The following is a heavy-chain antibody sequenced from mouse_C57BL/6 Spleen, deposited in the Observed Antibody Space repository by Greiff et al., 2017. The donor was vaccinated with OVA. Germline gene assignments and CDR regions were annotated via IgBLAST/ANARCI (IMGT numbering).Heavy chain of an antibody. V-gene: IGHV1-26*01. CDR1: GYTFTDYY. J-gene: IGHJ3*01. CDR2: INPNNGGT. CDR3: ATLGFAY. Sequence: EVQLQQSGPELVKPGASVKISCKASGYTFTDYYMNWVKQSPGKSLEWIGDINPNNGGTSYNQKFKGKATLTVDKSSSTAYMELRSLTSEDSAVYYCATLGFAYWGKGTLVTVSA.